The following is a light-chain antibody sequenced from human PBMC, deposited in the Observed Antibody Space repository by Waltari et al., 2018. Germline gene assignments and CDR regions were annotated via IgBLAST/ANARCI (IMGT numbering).Light chain of an antibody. Sequence: EIVLTQSPGTLSLSPGERATLSCRATQSVSHSNLAWYQQKGGQAPRLLIYGASSRATGIPDRFSGSGSETDFTLSISRLEPEGYGVYYCQQYAGSPITFGGGTKVEI. J-gene: IGKJ4*01. CDR1: QSVSHSN. V-gene: IGKV3-20*01. CDR2: GAS. CDR3: QQYAGSPIT.